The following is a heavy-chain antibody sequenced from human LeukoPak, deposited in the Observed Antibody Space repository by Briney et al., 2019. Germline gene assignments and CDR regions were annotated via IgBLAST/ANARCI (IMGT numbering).Heavy chain of an antibody. CDR3: AREARSSGWYGAFDI. V-gene: IGHV4-59*01. J-gene: IGHJ3*02. CDR2: IYYSGST. CDR1: GGSISSYY. D-gene: IGHD6-19*01. Sequence: PSETLSLTCTVSGGSISSYYWSWIRQPPGKGLEWIGDIYYSGSTNYNPSLKSRVTISVDTSKNQFSLKLSSVTAADTAVYYCAREARSSGWYGAFDIWGQGTMVTVSS.